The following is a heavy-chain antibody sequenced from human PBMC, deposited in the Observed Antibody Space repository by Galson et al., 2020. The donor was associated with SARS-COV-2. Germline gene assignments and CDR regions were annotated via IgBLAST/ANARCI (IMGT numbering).Heavy chain of an antibody. CDR1: GFTFSSYA. Sequence: GESLKISCAASGFTFSSYAMSWVRQAPGKGLEWVSAISGSGGSTYYEDSVKGRFTISRDNSKNTLYLQMNSLRAEDTAVYYCAKDRVVVAATFDYWGQGTLVTVSS. V-gene: IGHV3-23*01. D-gene: IGHD2-15*01. J-gene: IGHJ4*02. CDR3: AKDRVVVAATFDY. CDR2: ISGSGGST.